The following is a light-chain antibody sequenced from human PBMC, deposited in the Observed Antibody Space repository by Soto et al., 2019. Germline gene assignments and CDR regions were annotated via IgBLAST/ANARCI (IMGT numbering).Light chain of an antibody. Sequence: DIQMTESPSSLSASVGYRVTITCRASQSISSYLNWYQQKPGKAPELLIYAASSLQSGVPSRFSGSGSGADFTLTIGSLQPEDFATYYCQQADSLPLVTFGQGTRLEIK. CDR1: QSISSY. CDR3: QQADSLPLVT. CDR2: AAS. J-gene: IGKJ5*01. V-gene: IGKV1-39*01.